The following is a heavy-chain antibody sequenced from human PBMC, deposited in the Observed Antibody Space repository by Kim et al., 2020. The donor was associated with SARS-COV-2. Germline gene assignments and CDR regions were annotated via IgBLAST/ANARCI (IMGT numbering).Heavy chain of an antibody. J-gene: IGHJ4*02. V-gene: IGHV1-3*01. CDR2: KT. CDR3: ARDMDPTVYDY. Sequence: KTQKSQKFQGRVTITRDTSANTAYMELRRLTTKDTAIYYCARDMDPTVYDYWGQGTLVTVSS. D-gene: IGHD4-4*01.